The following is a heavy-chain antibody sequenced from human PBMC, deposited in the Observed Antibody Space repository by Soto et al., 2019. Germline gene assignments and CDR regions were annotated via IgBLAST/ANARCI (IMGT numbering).Heavy chain of an antibody. Sequence: ASVKVSCKASGYSFTSYDILWVRQAPGQGLEWMGIINPRGGSASYAQKFQGRITMTRDTSTSTVYMELSSLRSEDTAVYYCTRVTIAGARNGFDIWGQGTMVTVSS. J-gene: IGHJ3*02. CDR3: TRVTIAGARNGFDI. D-gene: IGHD2-21*01. V-gene: IGHV1-46*03. CDR1: GYSFTSYD. CDR2: INPRGGSA.